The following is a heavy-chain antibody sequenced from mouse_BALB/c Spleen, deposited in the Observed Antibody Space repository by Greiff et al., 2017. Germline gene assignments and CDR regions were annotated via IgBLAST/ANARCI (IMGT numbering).Heavy chain of an antibody. V-gene: IGHV5-4*02. J-gene: IGHJ2*01. CDR2: ISDGGSYT. CDR3: ARRGDY. CDR1: GFTFSDYY. Sequence: EVKVVESGGGLVKPGGSLKLSCAASGFTFSDYYMYWVRQTPEKRLEWVATISDGGSYTYYPDSVKGRFTISRDNAKNTLYLQMSSLKSEDTAMYYCARRGDYWGQGTTLTVSS.